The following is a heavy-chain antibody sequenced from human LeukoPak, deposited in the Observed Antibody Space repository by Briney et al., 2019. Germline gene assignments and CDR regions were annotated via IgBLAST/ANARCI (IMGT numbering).Heavy chain of an antibody. CDR3: ARDHTETSSLNFRNYYYYGMDI. J-gene: IGHJ6*02. V-gene: IGHV4-31*03. CDR1: GGSIRSGDYS. Sequence: PSQTLSLTCTVSGGSIRSGDYSWNWIRQHPGKGLEWIGYIYYSGSTYYNPSLTSRVTMSVDTSKNQFSLKLSSVTAADTAIYYCARDHTETSSLNFRNYYYYGMDIWGQGTTVIVSS. CDR2: IYYSGST. D-gene: IGHD4-11*01.